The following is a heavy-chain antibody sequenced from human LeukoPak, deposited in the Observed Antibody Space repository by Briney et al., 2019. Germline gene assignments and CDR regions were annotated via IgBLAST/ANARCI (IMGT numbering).Heavy chain of an antibody. D-gene: IGHD6-19*01. V-gene: IGHV4-34*01. CDR2: INHSGST. J-gene: IGHJ5*02. CDR1: GGSFSGYY. CDR3: ARGGYTSGWYGSSYNWFDP. Sequence: SETLSLTCAVYGGSFSGYYWSWIRQPPGKGLEWIGEINHSGSTNYNPSLKSRVTISVDTSKNQFSLKLSSVTAADTAVYNCARGGYTSGWYGSSYNWFDPWGQGTLVTVSS.